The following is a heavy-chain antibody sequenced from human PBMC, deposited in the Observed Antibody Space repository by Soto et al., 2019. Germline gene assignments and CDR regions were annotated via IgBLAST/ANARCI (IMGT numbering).Heavy chain of an antibody. J-gene: IGHJ4*02. V-gene: IGHV3-23*01. Sequence: EVQLLDSGGGLVQPGGSLRLSCVASGFSFSGYAMSWVRQAPGKGLVWVSSITGTGVSIYYADSVRGRFTISRDNSKNTRYLQMSSLRAEDTARYYCAKDSIPYSSSYDLDHWGRGALVTVSS. CDR3: AKDSIPYSSSYDLDH. CDR2: ITGTGVSI. CDR1: GFSFSGYA. D-gene: IGHD6-6*01.